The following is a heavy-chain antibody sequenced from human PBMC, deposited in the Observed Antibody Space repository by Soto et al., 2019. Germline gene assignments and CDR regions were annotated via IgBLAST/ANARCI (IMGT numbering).Heavy chain of an antibody. J-gene: IGHJ6*02. CDR1: GGSISSYY. V-gene: IGHV4-59*01. CDR2: IYYSGST. Sequence: SETLSLTCTVSGGSISSYYWSWIRQPPGKGLEWIGYIYYSGSTNYNPSPKSRVTISVDTSKNQFSLKLSSVTAADTAVYYCARVSGYYDFWSGYYHYYYYGMDVWGQGTTVTVSS. CDR3: ARVSGYYDFWSGYYHYYYYGMDV. D-gene: IGHD3-3*01.